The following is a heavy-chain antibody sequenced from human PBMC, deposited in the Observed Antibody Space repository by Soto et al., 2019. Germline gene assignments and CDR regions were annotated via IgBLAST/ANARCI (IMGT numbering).Heavy chain of an antibody. CDR3: ARGRSRIGSGSYYPL. CDR2: INHSGST. Sequence: SETLSLTCAVYGGSFSGYYWSWIRQPPGKGLEWIGEINHSGSTNYNPSLKSRVTISADTSKNQFSLKLSSVTAADTAVYYCARGRSRIGSGSYYPLWGQGTLVTVSS. D-gene: IGHD3-10*01. J-gene: IGHJ4*02. CDR1: GGSFSGYY. V-gene: IGHV4-34*01.